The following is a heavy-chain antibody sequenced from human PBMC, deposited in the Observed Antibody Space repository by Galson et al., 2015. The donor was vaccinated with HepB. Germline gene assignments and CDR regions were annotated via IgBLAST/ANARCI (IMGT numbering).Heavy chain of an antibody. J-gene: IGHJ6*02. CDR2: IGPYHGNT. Sequence: SVKVSCKASGYTFINYGISWVRQAPGQGLEWIGWIGPYHGNTHPAQKFRDRVDMTKDTSTNTAYLEVGSLRVEDTAVYYCARDPGLSNGINVWGQGTTVTVSS. CDR3: ARDPGLSNGINV. CDR1: GYTFINYG. V-gene: IGHV1-18*01. D-gene: IGHD2/OR15-2a*01.